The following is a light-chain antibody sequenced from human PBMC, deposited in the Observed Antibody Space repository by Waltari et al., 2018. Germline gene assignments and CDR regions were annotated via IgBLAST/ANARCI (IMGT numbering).Light chain of an antibody. CDR3: SSYTTSSTVYV. V-gene: IGLV2-14*03. CDR2: DVT. Sequence: QSALTQPASVSGSTGQSITISCTGTRSDVGTYDYVSWDQQHPGKAPNLMIYDVTKRPSGIANRFSGSKSGNTASLTISGLQAEDEADYYCSSYTTSSTVYVFGTGTKFTVL. J-gene: IGLJ1*01. CDR1: RSDVGTYDY.